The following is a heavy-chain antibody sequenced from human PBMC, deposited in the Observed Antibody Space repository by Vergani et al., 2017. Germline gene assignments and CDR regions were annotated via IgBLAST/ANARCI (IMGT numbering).Heavy chain of an antibody. CDR3: ARLSYDTTPYLQGGYDC. CDR1: GFTFSACP. CDR2: ISARYPST. Sequence: EVQLLESGGGLIQPGGSLRVSCSASGFTFSACPMTWVRQAPGKGLEWVSAISARYPSTYYADSVKGRFTISRDNSKNMLYLQMNSLRAEDTAVYYCARLSYDTTPYLQGGYDCWGQGTLVSVSS. V-gene: IGHV3-23*01. D-gene: IGHD3-22*01. J-gene: IGHJ4*02.